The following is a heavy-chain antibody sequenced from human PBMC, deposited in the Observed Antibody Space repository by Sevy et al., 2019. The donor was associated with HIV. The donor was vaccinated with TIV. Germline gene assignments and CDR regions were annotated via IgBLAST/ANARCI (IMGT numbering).Heavy chain of an antibody. CDR2: ISYDGSNK. Sequence: GGSLRLSCAASGFTFSSYAMRWVRQAPGKGLEWVAVISYDGSNKYYADSVKGRFTISRDNSKNTLYLQMNSLRAEDTAVYYCARDREGGNPPGRWFDPWGQGTLVTVSS. CDR3: ARDREGGNPPGRWFDP. J-gene: IGHJ5*02. CDR1: GFTFSSYA. D-gene: IGHD3-16*01. V-gene: IGHV3-30-3*01.